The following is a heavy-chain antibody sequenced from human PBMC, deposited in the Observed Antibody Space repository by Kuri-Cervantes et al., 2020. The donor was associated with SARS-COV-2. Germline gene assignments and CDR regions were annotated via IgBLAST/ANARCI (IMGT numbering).Heavy chain of an antibody. CDR1: GFTFSSYS. D-gene: IGHD3-22*01. Sequence: GGSLRLSCAASGFTFSSYSMNWVRQAPGKGLEWVSSISSSSSYIYYADSVKGRFTISRDNSRNTLHLQMNSLRAEDTAVYYCVKGGFFSLFDNWGQGTLVTVSS. V-gene: IGHV3-21*04. CDR2: ISSSSSYI. CDR3: VKGGFFSLFDN. J-gene: IGHJ4*02.